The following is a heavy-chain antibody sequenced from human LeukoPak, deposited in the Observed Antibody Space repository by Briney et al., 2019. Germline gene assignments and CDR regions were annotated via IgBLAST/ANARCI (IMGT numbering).Heavy chain of an antibody. V-gene: IGHV4-30-4*01. J-gene: IGHJ3*02. CDR2: IYDSGST. D-gene: IGHD2-15*01. CDR3: ARDCSGGSCSGAFDI. Sequence: SQTLSLTCTVSGASIRSGDYYWRWIRQPPGKGLEWIGYIYDSGSTYYNPSLKSRITISVDTSENRFSLKLSSVTATDTAVYYCARDCSGGSCSGAFDIWGQGTMVTVSS. CDR1: GASIRSGDYY.